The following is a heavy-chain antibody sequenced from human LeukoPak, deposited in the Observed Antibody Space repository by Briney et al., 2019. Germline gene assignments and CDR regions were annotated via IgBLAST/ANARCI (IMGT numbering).Heavy chain of an antibody. CDR3: ARDRAPYDYVWGSYPLPLV. CDR1: GYTFTSYG. CDR2: ISAYDGNT. Sequence: GASVKVSCKASGYTFTSYGISWVRQAPGQGLEWMGWISAYDGNTNYAQKLQGRVTMTTDTSTSTAYMELRSLRSDDTAVYYCARDRAPYDYVWGSYPLPLVWGQGTLVTVSS. V-gene: IGHV1-18*01. J-gene: IGHJ4*02. D-gene: IGHD3-16*02.